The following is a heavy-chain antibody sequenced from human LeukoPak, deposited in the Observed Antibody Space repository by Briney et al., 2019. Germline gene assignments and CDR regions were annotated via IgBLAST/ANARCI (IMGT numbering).Heavy chain of an antibody. CDR2: ISGHGRYI. V-gene: IGHV3-21*01. J-gene: IGHJ4*02. CDR3: TRQLYDFWAGFYTADYYFDF. Sequence: GGSLILSCAASGFSFGDFGMNWVRQAPGKGPEWVSSISGHGRYIYYADSVKGRFTISRDNAKNSLFLQMNSLRAEDSAIYYCTRQLYDFWAGFYTADYYFDFWGQGTLVTVSS. D-gene: IGHD3-3*01. CDR1: GFSFGDFG.